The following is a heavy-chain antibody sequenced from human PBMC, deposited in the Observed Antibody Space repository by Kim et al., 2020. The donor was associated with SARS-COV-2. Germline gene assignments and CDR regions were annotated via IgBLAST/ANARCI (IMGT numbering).Heavy chain of an antibody. J-gene: IGHJ4*02. CDR1: SGSFSGHT. CDR2: INRSGST. CDR3: ARSYPLIRFDY. V-gene: IGHV4-34*01. Sequence: SETLSLTCAVYSGSFSGHTWNWIRQPPGKGLEWIGEINRSGSTKYNPSLKSRVTISVDTSKNQFSLKLSSVTVADTAVDYCARSYPLIRFDYWGQGTQVT. D-gene: IGHD5-18*01.